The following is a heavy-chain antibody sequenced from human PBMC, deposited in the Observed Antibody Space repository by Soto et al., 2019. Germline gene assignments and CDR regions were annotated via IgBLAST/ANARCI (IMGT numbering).Heavy chain of an antibody. J-gene: IGHJ6*02. Sequence: QEQLVESGGGVVQPGRSLRLSCVASGFTFSSFAMHWVRQAPGKGLEWVAVMSYDGRNKNYADSVKGRVTISRDNSKNTLYLQMNSLIAEDTAVYYCAKVKGIAAGWGMDVWGQGTAVTVSS. V-gene: IGHV3-30*04. CDR2: MSYDGRNK. D-gene: IGHD6-13*01. CDR3: AKVKGIAAGWGMDV. CDR1: GFTFSSFA.